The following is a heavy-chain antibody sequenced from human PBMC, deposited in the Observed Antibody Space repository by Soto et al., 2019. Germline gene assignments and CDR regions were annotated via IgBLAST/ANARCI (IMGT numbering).Heavy chain of an antibody. CDR1: GYTFTSYG. CDR2: VSAYNGNT. D-gene: IGHD6-13*01. J-gene: IGHJ6*02. Sequence: QVQLVQSGAEVKKPGASVKVSCKASGYTFTSYGISWVRQAPGQGLEWMGWVSAYNGNTNYAQKLQGRDTMTTDTSTSPAYIELRGLRSDDTAVYYCARGPGGWTAVHPYYDMDVWGQGTTVTVSS. V-gene: IGHV1-18*04. CDR3: ARGPGGWTAVHPYYDMDV.